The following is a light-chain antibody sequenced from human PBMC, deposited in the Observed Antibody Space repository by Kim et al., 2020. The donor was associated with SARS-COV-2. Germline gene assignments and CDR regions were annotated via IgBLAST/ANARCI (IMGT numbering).Light chain of an antibody. Sequence: SYELTQPPSVSMAPGETARITCDGDNIGTKSVYWYQQKAGQTPVLLIYYDSRRPSGIPERFSGSNSGNTATLTVSRVEAGDEAGYYCQVWDSSTDQVLFGGGTQLTVL. CDR3: QVWDSSTDQVL. J-gene: IGLJ3*02. CDR2: YDS. V-gene: IGLV3-21*04. CDR1: NIGTKS.